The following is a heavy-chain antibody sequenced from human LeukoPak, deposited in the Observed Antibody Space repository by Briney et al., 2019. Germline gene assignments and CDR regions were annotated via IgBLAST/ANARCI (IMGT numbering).Heavy chain of an antibody. D-gene: IGHD2-2*01. V-gene: IGHV4-38-2*02. CDR1: GYSISTGYY. CDR2: FYHGGST. J-gene: IGHJ6*03. CDR3: ARGDCSSTICYSPMDV. Sequence: SETLSLTCTVSGYSISTGYYWDWIRQPPGKGLEWIGTFYHGGSTYYNPSLKSRVTISVDTSKNQFSLNLTSVTAADTAVYYCARGDCSSTICYSPMDVWGKGTTVTVSS.